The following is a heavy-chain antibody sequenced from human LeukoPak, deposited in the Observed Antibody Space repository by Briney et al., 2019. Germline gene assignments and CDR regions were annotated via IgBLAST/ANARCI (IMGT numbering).Heavy chain of an antibody. Sequence: GGSLRLSCAASGFTFSSYSMNWVRQAPGKGLEWVSSISSSSSYIYYADSVKGRFTISRDNAKNSLYLQMNSLRAEDTAVYYCARVSSDESSGYYNNYFDYWGQGTLVTVSS. CDR2: ISSSSSYI. V-gene: IGHV3-21*01. CDR3: ARVSSDESSGYYNNYFDY. CDR1: GFTFSSYS. J-gene: IGHJ4*02. D-gene: IGHD3-22*01.